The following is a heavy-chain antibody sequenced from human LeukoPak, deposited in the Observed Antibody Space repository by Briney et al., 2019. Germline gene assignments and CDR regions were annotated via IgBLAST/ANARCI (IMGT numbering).Heavy chain of an antibody. CDR1: GYPFTIYD. CDR3: ARGRQSEL. Sequence: ASVKVSCKASGYPFTIYDINWVQQAAGQGLEWVGWINPMGMRAYAQKFQGRVSMTTNTSINTAYMELSSLRSDDTAVYYCARGRQSELWGQGTLVTVSS. J-gene: IGHJ4*02. V-gene: IGHV1-8*01. D-gene: IGHD1-7*01. CDR2: INPMGMR.